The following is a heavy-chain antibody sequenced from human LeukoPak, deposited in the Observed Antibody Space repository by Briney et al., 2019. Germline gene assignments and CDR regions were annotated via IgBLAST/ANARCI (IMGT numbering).Heavy chain of an antibody. D-gene: IGHD6-19*01. CDR1: GFTFSTYG. Sequence: GGSLRLSCAASGFTFSTYGMTWVRQAPGKGLEWVSAISGSAATTFYADSVKGRFTISRDNSKNTLHLQMKSLRAEDTAVYYCAKLVAVAGRNYWGQGTLVTVSS. CDR2: ISGSAATT. V-gene: IGHV3-23*01. J-gene: IGHJ4*02. CDR3: AKLVAVAGRNY.